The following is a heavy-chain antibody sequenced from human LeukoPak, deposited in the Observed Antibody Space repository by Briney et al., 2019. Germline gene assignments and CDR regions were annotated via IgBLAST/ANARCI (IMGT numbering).Heavy chain of an antibody. CDR2: MNPNSGNT. J-gene: IGHJ4*02. CDR1: GGTFSSYA. CDR3: ATVNSCSGGSCYGDFDY. D-gene: IGHD2-15*01. V-gene: IGHV1-8*03. Sequence: ASVKVSCKASGGTFSSYAISWVRQATGQGLEWMGGMNPNSGNTGYAQKFQGRVTITRNTSISTAYMELSSLRSEDTAVYYCATVNSCSGGSCYGDFDYWGQGTLVTVSS.